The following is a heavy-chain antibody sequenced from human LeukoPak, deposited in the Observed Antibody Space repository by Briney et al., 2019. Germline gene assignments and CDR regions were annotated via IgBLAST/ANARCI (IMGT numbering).Heavy chain of an antibody. J-gene: IGHJ4*02. Sequence: GGSLRLSCAASGFTFSCCAMSWVRQAPGKGLEWVSAISGSGGSTYHADSVKGRFTISRDNSKNTLYLQMNSLRAEDTAVYYCAKAPSPYCSGGTCYPLDYWGQGTLVTVSS. V-gene: IGHV3-23*01. CDR2: ISGSGGST. D-gene: IGHD2-15*01. CDR1: GFTFSCCA. CDR3: AKAPSPYCSGGTCYPLDY.